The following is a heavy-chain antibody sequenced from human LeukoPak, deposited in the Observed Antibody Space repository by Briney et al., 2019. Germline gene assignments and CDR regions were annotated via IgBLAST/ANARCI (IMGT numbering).Heavy chain of an antibody. V-gene: IGHV4-4*02. CDR2: VNLQGST. J-gene: IGHJ4*02. CDR3: AREGGPYRPLDY. Sequence: KPSGTLSLTCGVSGGSISNTNWWTWVRPPPGKGLEWIGEVNLQGSTNYNPSLKSRVAISVDKSENHISLKLTSVTAADMAVYYCAREGGPYRPLDYSGQGTLVTVAS. CDR1: GGSISNTNW.